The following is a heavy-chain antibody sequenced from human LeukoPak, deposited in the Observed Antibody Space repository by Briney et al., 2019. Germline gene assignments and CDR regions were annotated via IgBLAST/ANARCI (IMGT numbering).Heavy chain of an antibody. CDR2: ISGSGGST. CDR1: GFTFSSYA. D-gene: IGHD6-13*01. Sequence: GGSLRLSCAASGFTFSSYAMSWVRQAPGKGLEWVSAISGSGGSTYYADSVKGRFTISRDNSKNTLYLQMNSLRAEDTAVYYCAKDGRSSWYFGPNYFGYWGQGTLVTVSS. J-gene: IGHJ4*02. V-gene: IGHV3-23*01. CDR3: AKDGRSSWYFGPNYFGY.